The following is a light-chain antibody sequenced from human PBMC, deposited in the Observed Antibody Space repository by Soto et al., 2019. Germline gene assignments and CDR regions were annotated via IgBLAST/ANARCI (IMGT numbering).Light chain of an antibody. CDR2: GAS. J-gene: IGKJ4*01. Sequence: EIVMTKSPATLYVSPGESATLSCRASQSVSSNLAWYQQKPGQAPMLLIYGASTRANGIPARFSGSGSGTEFTLTISSRQSEEFAVYYCQQYNNWPLGFGGGTKVEIK. CDR3: QQYNNWPLG. V-gene: IGKV3-15*01. CDR1: QSVSSN.